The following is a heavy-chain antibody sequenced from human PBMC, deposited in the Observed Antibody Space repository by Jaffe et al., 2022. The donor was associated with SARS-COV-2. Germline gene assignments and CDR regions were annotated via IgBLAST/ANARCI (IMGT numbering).Heavy chain of an antibody. CDR1: GGSISSGSYY. V-gene: IGHV4-61*02. CDR3: ARGGYSYKYPNWFDP. J-gene: IGHJ5*02. CDR2: IYTSGST. D-gene: IGHD5-18*01. Sequence: QVQLQESGPGLVKPSQTLSLTCTVSGGSISSGSYYWSWIRQPAGKGLEWIGRIYTSGSTNYNPSLKSRVTISVDTSKNQFSLKLSSVTAADTAVYYCARGGYSYKYPNWFDPWGQGTLVTVSS.